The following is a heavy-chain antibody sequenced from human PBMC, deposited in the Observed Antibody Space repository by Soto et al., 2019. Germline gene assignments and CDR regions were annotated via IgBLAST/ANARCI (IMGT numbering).Heavy chain of an antibody. Sequence: PAGSLGLSCAASGFTFSSYGMHGVRQAPGKGLEWVAVISYDGSNKYYADSVKGRFTISRDNSKNTLYLQMNSLRAEDTAVYYCAKNPPRGYYYYGMDVWGQGTTVTVSS. D-gene: IGHD3-10*01. J-gene: IGHJ6*02. CDR3: AKNPPRGYYYYGMDV. V-gene: IGHV3-30*18. CDR2: ISYDGSNK. CDR1: GFTFSSYG.